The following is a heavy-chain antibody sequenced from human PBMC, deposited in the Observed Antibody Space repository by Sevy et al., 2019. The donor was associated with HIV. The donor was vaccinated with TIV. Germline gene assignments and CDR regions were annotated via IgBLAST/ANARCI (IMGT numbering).Heavy chain of an antibody. V-gene: IGHV1-8*01. Sequence: ASVKVSCKASGYTFTSYDINWVRQATGQGLEWMGWMNPNSGNTGYAQKFQGRVTMTRNTSISTAYMELSSLRSEDTAVYYCARVPSYYDFWSGYYVRRDHYYGMDVWGQGTTVTVSS. CDR2: MNPNSGNT. D-gene: IGHD3-3*01. J-gene: IGHJ6*02. CDR3: ARVPSYYDFWSGYYVRRDHYYGMDV. CDR1: GYTFTSYD.